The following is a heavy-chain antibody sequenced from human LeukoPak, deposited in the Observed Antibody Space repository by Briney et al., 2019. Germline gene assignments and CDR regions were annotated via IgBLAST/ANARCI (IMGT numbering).Heavy chain of an antibody. CDR1: GGSISSSNW. Sequence: PSETLSLTCTVSGGSISSSNWWSWVRQPPGKGLEWIGEIYHSGSTNYNPSLKSRVTISVDKSKNQFSLKLSSVTAADTAVYYCARGGYSSGWYPLGFDYWGQGTLVTVSS. V-gene: IGHV4-4*02. J-gene: IGHJ4*02. CDR3: ARGGYSSGWYPLGFDY. D-gene: IGHD6-19*01. CDR2: IYHSGST.